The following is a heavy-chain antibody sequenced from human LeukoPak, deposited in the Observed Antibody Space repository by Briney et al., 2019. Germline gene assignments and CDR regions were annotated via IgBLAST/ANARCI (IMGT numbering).Heavy chain of an antibody. J-gene: IGHJ4*02. V-gene: IGHV4-61*02. CDR2: IYTSGST. CDR3: ARHHGGYSYGYLDY. D-gene: IGHD5-18*01. CDR1: GGSISSGSYY. Sequence: PSQTLSLTCTVSGGSISSGSYYWSWIRQPAGKGLEWIGRIYTSGSTNYNPSLKSRVTISVDTSKNQFSLKLSSVTAADTAVYYCARHHGGYSYGYLDYWGQGTLVTVSS.